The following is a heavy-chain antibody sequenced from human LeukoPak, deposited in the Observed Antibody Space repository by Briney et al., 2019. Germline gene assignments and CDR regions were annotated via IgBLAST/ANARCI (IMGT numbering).Heavy chain of an antibody. V-gene: IGHV3-23*01. CDR3: ATVRSWFDP. CDR1: GLTFSSYG. J-gene: IGHJ5*02. Sequence: GGSLRLSCAASGLTFSSYGMSWVRQAPGKGLEWVSGISGSGGRIDYADSVKGRFTISRDNSKNTLYLRMNSLRAEDTAVYYCATVRSWFDPWGQGTLVSVSS. D-gene: IGHD3-10*01. CDR2: ISGSGGRI.